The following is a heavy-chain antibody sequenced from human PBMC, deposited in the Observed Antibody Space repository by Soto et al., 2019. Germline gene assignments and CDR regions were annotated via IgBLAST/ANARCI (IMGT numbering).Heavy chain of an antibody. Sequence: TLSLTCAFYGGSFSGYYWSWIRQPPGKGLEWIGEINHSGSTNYNPSLKSRVTISVDTSKNQFSLKLSSVTAADTAVYYCARERITMVRGVIISVNFDYWGQGTLVTVSS. D-gene: IGHD3-10*01. V-gene: IGHV4-34*01. CDR1: GGSFSGYY. J-gene: IGHJ4*02. CDR2: INHSGST. CDR3: ARERITMVRGVIISVNFDY.